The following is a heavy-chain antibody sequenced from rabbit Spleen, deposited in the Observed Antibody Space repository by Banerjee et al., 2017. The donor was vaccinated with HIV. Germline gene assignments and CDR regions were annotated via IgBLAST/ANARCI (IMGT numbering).Heavy chain of an antibody. CDR3: AREKSGDQGYDL. CDR2: IDPVFGTT. Sequence: QSLEESGGDLVKPGASLTLTCTASGFSFSSSDYMCWVRQAPGKGLEWTGYIDPVFGTTHYATWAKGRFTISKTSSTTVTLQMTSLTVADTATYFCAREKSGDQGYDLWGQGTLVTVS. J-gene: IGHJ3*01. D-gene: IGHD2-1*01. CDR1: GFSFSSSDY. V-gene: IGHV1S40*01.